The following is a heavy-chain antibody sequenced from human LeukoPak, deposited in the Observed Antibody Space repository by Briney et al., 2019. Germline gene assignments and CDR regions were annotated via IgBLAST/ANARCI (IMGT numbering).Heavy chain of an antibody. CDR2: ISGSDNST. J-gene: IGHJ4*02. D-gene: IGHD6-19*01. Sequence: GGSLRLSCAASGFAFGTYAMSWVRQAPGKGLEWVSVISGSDNSTYYADSVKGRFTISRDNSKNTLYLQMNSLRAEDTAVYYCAKEKNSGWYVHFDYWGQGTLVTVSS. V-gene: IGHV3-23*01. CDR1: GFAFGTYA. CDR3: AKEKNSGWYVHFDY.